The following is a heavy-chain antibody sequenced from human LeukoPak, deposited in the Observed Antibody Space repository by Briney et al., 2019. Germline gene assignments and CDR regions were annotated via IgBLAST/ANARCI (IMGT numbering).Heavy chain of an antibody. V-gene: IGHV3-33*01. CDR3: ARGGLGYCSSTSCYGWTFDI. CDR2: IWYDGSNK. CDR1: GFTFSSYG. Sequence: PGGSLRLSCAASGFTFSSYGMHWVRQAPGKGLEWVAVIWYDGSNKYYADSVKGRFTISRDNSKNTLYLQMNSLRAEDTAVYYCARGGLGYCSSTSCYGWTFDIWGQGTMVTVSS. D-gene: IGHD2-2*01. J-gene: IGHJ3*02.